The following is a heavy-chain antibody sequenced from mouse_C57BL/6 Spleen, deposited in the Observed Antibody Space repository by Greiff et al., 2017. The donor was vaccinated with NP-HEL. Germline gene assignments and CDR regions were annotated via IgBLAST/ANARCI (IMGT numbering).Heavy chain of an antibody. CDR2: IHPNSGST. Sequence: QVHVKQPGAELVKPGASVKLSCKASGYTFTSYWMHWVKQRPGQGLEWIGMIHPNSGSTNYNEKFKSKATLTVDKSSSTAYMQLSSLTSEDSAVYYCARRYYYYGSSYWYFDVWGTGTTVTASS. J-gene: IGHJ1*03. CDR1: GYTFTSYW. CDR3: ARRYYYYGSSYWYFDV. D-gene: IGHD1-1*01. V-gene: IGHV1-64*01.